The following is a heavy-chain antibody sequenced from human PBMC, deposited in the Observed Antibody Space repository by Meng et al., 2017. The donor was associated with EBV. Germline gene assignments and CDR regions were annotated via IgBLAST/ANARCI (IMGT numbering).Heavy chain of an antibody. Sequence: QVQLQESGAEGKKPGSSVKVSCRTSGGTFRSDAVSWVRQAPGQGLEWMGGLIPMSGAPHYAQKFQDRVTIIADESTSTHSMELNNLRFEDTAVYYCASESGRGFTPDYWGQGTLVTVSS. CDR2: LIPMSGAP. V-gene: IGHV1-69*01. CDR3: ASESGRGFTPDY. D-gene: IGHD3-10*01. J-gene: IGHJ4*02. CDR1: GGTFRSDA.